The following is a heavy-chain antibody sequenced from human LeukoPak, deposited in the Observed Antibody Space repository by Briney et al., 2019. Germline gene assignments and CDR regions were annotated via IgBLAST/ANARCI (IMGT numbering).Heavy chain of an antibody. CDR1: GFTFSMST. CDR2: IITGVATI. CDR3: AKEFIPESSGYDAFHI. V-gene: IGHV3-48*04. J-gene: IGHJ3*02. D-gene: IGHD3-22*01. Sequence: GGSRRLSCAPSGFTFSMSTMNWVRQAPGEGREWVAYIITGVATIYYTNSVRGRFTISRDNDKSSLYLQMNSMRAEDTAVYYCAKEFIPESSGYDAFHIWGPGTMVTVSS.